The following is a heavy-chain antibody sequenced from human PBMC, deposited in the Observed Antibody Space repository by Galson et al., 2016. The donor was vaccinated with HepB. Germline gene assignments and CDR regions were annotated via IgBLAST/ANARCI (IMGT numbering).Heavy chain of an antibody. Sequence: SVKVSCKASGFTFTSSAVQWVRQARGQPLEWIGWIVVGSGNTNYAQKFQERVTITRDTSTTTVSMELRSLRSEDTAAYYCAAGLGLLWFGELQRGFECWGQGALVTVSS. J-gene: IGHJ4*02. D-gene: IGHD3-10*01. CDR1: GFTFTSSA. CDR2: IVVGSGNT. CDR3: AAGLGLLWFGELQRGFEC. V-gene: IGHV1-58*01.